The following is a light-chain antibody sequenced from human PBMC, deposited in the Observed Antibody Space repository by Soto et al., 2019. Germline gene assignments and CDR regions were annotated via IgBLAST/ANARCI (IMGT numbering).Light chain of an antibody. V-gene: IGKV1-39*01. CDR3: QQTYNYPRT. CDR1: QTISIN. J-gene: IGKJ1*01. Sequence: DIQMTQSPSSLSASVGDRVTITCRASQTISINLNWFQQKSGKAPKLLLSLSSSLQSGVPSRFSGSGSGAEFTLVISNLQPEDFATYYCQQTYNYPRTFGQGTKVDVK. CDR2: LSS.